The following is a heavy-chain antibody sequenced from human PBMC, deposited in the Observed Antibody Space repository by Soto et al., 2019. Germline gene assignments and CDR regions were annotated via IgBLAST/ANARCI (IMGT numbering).Heavy chain of an antibody. CDR1: GYTFTSYG. J-gene: IGHJ6*02. Sequence: ASVKVSCKASGYTFTSYGISWLRQAPGQGLEWMGWISAYNGNTNYAQKLQGRVTMTTDTSTSTAYMELRSLRSDDTAVYYCAREGCIVVVPALYHYYYGMEVWGQGTTVTGLL. V-gene: IGHV1-18*01. CDR2: ISAYNGNT. D-gene: IGHD2-2*01. CDR3: AREGCIVVVPALYHYYYGMEV.